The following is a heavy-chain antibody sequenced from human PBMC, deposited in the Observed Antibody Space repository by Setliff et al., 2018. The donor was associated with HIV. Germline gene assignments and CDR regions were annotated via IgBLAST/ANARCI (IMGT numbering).Heavy chain of an antibody. CDR1: GYTFSDYY. J-gene: IGHJ4*02. D-gene: IGHD3-10*01. CDR2: INGNTGAT. V-gene: IGHV1-2*02. Sequence: EASVKVSCKASGYTFSDYYLHWVRQAPGQGLEWMGWINGNTGATNYAQKFQGRVTITRDTSMYTAYMELTRLRFDDTAVYSCARGGDDSGPGTWTFDYWGQGALVTVSS. CDR3: ARGGDDSGPGTWTFDY.